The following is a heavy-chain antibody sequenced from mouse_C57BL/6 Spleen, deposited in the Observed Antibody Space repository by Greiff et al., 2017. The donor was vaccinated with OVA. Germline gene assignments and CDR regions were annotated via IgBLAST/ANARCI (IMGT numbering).Heavy chain of an antibody. D-gene: IGHD1-1*01. CDR2: IYPRSGNT. V-gene: IGHV1-81*01. CDR3: ARCYYGSSYDAMDY. J-gene: IGHJ4*01. CDR1: GYTFTSYW. Sequence: QVQLQQPGTELVKPGASVKLSCKASGYTFTSYWMHWVKQRTGQGLEWIGEIYPRSGNTYYNEKFKGKATLTADKSSSTAYMELRSLTSEDSAVYFCARCYYGSSYDAMDYWGQGSSVTVSS.